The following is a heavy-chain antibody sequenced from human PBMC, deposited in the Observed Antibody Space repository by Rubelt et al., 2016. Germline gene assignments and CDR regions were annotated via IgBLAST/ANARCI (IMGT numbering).Heavy chain of an antibody. CDR2: IFYSWSN. J-gene: IGHJ4*02. D-gene: IGHD3-10*01. CDR1: GDSISGSSHY. Sequence: QLQLQESGPGLVKPSETLSLTCTVSGDSISGSSHYWGWIRQRPGKGLEWIGSIFYSWSNYDNPSLKSRVTISVDTSRNPVSRKLSSVTAADAAVYYCARHRRDYYGSGSPLDYWGQGTLVTVSS. CDR3: ARHRRDYYGSGSPLDY. V-gene: IGHV4-39*01.